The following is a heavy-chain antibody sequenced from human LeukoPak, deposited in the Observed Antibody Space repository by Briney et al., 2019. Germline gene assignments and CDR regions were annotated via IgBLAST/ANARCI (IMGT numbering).Heavy chain of an antibody. CDR1: GLTVSSDC. D-gene: IGHD3-22*01. J-gene: IGHJ4*02. CDR3: ARRAGDYSHPYDY. Sequence: GGSLRLSCAASGLTVSSDCMSWVRQAPGKGLEWVSFIYSGGNTYYADSVKGRFTISRDNSKNTVHLQMNSLRAEDTAMYYCARRAGDYSHPYDYWGQGTLVTVSS. V-gene: IGHV3-53*01. CDR2: IYSGGNT.